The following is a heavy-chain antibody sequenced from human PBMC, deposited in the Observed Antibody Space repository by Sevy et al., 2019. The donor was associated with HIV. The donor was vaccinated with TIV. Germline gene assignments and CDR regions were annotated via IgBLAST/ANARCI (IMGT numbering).Heavy chain of an antibody. J-gene: IGHJ6*02. CDR3: AKAPPGHCSSGSCPRAYYYYGMDV. Sequence: GGSLRLSCADSGLTLSSYAMNWVRQAPGKGLEWVSAISGRGGSTYYADSVEGRFTISRDNSKNKRYLEMNSLRAEDTAVYYCAKAPPGHCSSGSCPRAYYYYGMDVWGQGTTVTVSS. D-gene: IGHD2-15*01. V-gene: IGHV3-23*01. CDR2: ISGRGGST. CDR1: GLTLSSYA.